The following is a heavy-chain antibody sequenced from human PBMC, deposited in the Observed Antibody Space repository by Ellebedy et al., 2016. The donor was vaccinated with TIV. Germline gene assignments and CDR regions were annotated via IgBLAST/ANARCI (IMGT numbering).Heavy chain of an antibody. D-gene: IGHD2-21*02. CDR1: GGSFSGYY. CDR3: ARQGAYCGGDCYPIDY. CDR2: INHSGST. Sequence: SETLSLTCAVYGGSFSGYYWSWIRQPPGKGLEWIGEINHSGSTNYNPSLKSRVTISVDTSKNQFSLKLSSVTAADTAVYYCARQGAYCGGDCYPIDYWGQGTLVTVSS. V-gene: IGHV4-34*01. J-gene: IGHJ4*02.